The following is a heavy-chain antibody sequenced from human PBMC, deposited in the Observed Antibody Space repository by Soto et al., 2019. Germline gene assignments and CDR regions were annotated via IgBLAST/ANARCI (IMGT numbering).Heavy chain of an antibody. J-gene: IGHJ6*03. CDR1: GFTFSSYG. D-gene: IGHD2-15*01. CDR2: ISYDGSNK. V-gene: IGHV3-30*18. CDR3: SKAEKYCSGGSCHSSYYYYMDV. Sequence: GGSLRLSCAASGFTFSSYGMHWVRQAPGKGLEWVAVISYDGSNKYYADSVKGRFTISRDNSKNTMYLQMNSLRAEDTAVYYCSKAEKYCSGGSCHSSYYYYMDVWGKGTTVTVSS.